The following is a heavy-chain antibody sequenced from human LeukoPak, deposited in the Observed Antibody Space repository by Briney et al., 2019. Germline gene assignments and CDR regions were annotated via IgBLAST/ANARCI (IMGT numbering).Heavy chain of an antibody. J-gene: IGHJ4*02. CDR3: ARYSTADPSFDY. CDR2: INHSGST. V-gene: IGHV4-34*01. Sequence: SETLSLTCAVYGGSFSGYYWSWIRQPPGKGLGWIGEINHSGSTNYNPSLKSRVTISVDTSKDQFSLKLSSVTAADTAVYYCARYSTADPSFDYWGQGTLVTVSS. D-gene: IGHD4-17*01. CDR1: GGSFSGYY.